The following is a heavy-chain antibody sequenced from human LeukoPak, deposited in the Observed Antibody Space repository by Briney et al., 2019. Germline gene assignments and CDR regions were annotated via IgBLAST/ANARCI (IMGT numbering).Heavy chain of an antibody. D-gene: IGHD5-24*01. Sequence: SVKVSCKASGGTFSSYAISWVRQAPGQGLEWMGGIIPIFGPANYAQKFQGRVTITADESTSTAYMELSSLRSEDTAVYYCASRLTEMGFDYWGQGTLVTVSS. J-gene: IGHJ4*02. CDR1: GGTFSSYA. CDR2: IIPIFGPA. CDR3: ASRLTEMGFDY. V-gene: IGHV1-69*13.